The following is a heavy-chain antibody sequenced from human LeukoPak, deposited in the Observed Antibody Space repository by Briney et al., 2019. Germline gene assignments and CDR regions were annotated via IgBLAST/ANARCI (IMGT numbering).Heavy chain of an antibody. CDR2: ISSSGSTI. D-gene: IGHD4-17*01. CDR3: ATRHRLRSSFYYGMDV. V-gene: IGHV3-11*01. CDR1: GFTFSDYY. J-gene: IGHJ6*02. Sequence: PGGSLRLSCAVSGFTFSDYYMSWIRQAPGKGLEWVSYISSSGSTIYYADSVKGRFTISRDNAKNSLHLQMNSLRAEDTAVYYCATRHRLRSSFYYGMDVWGQGTTVTVSS.